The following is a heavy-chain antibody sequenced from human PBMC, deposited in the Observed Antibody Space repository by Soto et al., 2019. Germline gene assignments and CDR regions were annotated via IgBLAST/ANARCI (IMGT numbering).Heavy chain of an antibody. CDR2: ISGSGGST. D-gene: IGHD6-13*01. J-gene: IGHJ5*02. CDR3: AKSFLTWQQLVPNWFDP. V-gene: IGHV3-23*01. Sequence: PGGSLRLSCAASGFTFSSYAMSWVRQAPGKGLEWVSAISGSGGSTYYADSVKGRFTISRDNSKNTLYLQMNSLRAEDTAVYYCAKSFLTWQQLVPNWFDPWRQGTLVTVSS. CDR1: GFTFSSYA.